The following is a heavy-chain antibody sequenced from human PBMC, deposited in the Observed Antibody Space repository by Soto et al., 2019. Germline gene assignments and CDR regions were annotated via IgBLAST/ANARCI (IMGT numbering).Heavy chain of an antibody. CDR3: ARGVLGAADLDY. CDR2: IIPIFGTA. Sequence: QVQLVQSGAEVKKPGSSVKVSCKASGGTFSSYAISWVRQAPGQGLEWMGGIIPIFGTANYAQKFQGRVTITADEPTSTAYVELSSVRSEDRDLYYCARGVLGAADLDYWGQGTLVTVSS. V-gene: IGHV1-69*01. CDR1: GGTFSSYA. J-gene: IGHJ4*02. D-gene: IGHD1-26*01.